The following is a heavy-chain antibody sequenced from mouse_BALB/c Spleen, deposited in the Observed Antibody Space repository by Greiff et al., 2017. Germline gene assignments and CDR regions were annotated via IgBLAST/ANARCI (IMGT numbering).Heavy chain of an antibody. CDR1: GFSLTGYG. D-gene: IGHD2-10*01. J-gene: IGHJ3*01. V-gene: IGHV2-6-7*01. CDR3: ARDSYYGNYLAWFAY. Sequence: VHLVESGPGLVAPSQSLSITCTVSGFSLTGYGVNWVRQPPGKGLEWLGMLWGDGSTDYNSALKSRLSISKDNSKSQVFLKMNSLQTDDTARYYCARDSYYGNYLAWFAYWGQGTLVTVSA. CDR2: LWGDGST.